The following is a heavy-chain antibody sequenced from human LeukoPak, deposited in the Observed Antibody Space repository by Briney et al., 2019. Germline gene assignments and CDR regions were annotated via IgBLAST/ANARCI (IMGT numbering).Heavy chain of an antibody. CDR1: GYSFTTYW. J-gene: IGHJ4*02. Sequence: GASLKISCKGSGYSFTTYWIGWVRQMPGKGLEWMGIVYPGDDSDTRYSPSFQGQVTMSADKSISTAYLQWSSLEASDTAMYYCARERGGSGYDSGLDFDYWGQGTLVTVSS. CDR3: ARERGGSGYDSGLDFDY. CDR2: VYPGDDSDT. V-gene: IGHV5-51*01. D-gene: IGHD5-12*01.